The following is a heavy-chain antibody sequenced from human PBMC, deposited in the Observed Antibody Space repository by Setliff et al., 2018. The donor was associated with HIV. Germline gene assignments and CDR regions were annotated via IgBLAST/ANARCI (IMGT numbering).Heavy chain of an antibody. D-gene: IGHD2-15*01. V-gene: IGHV5-51*01. J-gene: IGHJ4*02. CDR1: GYSFTTYW. CDR3: ATSPLGYCSGGSCSHYFDY. Sequence: PGESLKISCKGSGYSFTTYWIGWVRLMPGKGLEWMGIIYPGDSDTRYSPSFQGQVTISADKSISTAYLQWSSLKASDTAMYYCATSPLGYCSGGSCSHYFDYWGPGTLVTVS. CDR2: IYPGDSDT.